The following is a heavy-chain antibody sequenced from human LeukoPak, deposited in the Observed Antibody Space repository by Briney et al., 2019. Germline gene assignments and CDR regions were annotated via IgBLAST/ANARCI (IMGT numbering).Heavy chain of an antibody. CDR1: GFTFSSYS. J-gene: IGHJ4*02. V-gene: IGHV3-21*01. D-gene: IGHD2-2*01. CDR3: ARGDFLSRCSSTSCYFYFDY. Sequence: PGGSLRLSCAASGFTFSSYSMNWVRQAPGKGLAWVSSISSSSSYIYYADSVKGRFTISRDNAKNSLYLQMNSLRAEDTAVYYCARGDFLSRCSSTSCYFYFDYWGQGTLVTVSS. CDR2: ISSSSSYI.